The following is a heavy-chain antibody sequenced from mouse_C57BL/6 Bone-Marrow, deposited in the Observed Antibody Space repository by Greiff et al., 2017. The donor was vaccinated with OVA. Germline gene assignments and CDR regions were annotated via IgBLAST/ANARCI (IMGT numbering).Heavy chain of an antibody. CDR3: ARTPRYGSSPFDY. V-gene: IGHV1-69*01. Sequence: QVQLQQPGAELVMPGASVKLSCKASGYTFTSYWMHWVKQRPGQGLEWIGEIDPSDSYTNYHQKFKGKSTLTVDKSSSPAYMQLSSLTSEDSAVYYCARTPRYGSSPFDYWGQGTTLTVSS. CDR2: IDPSDSYT. CDR1: GYTFTSYW. J-gene: IGHJ2*01. D-gene: IGHD1-1*01.